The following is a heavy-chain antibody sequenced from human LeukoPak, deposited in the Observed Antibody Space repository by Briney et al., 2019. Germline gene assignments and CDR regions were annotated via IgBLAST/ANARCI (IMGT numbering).Heavy chain of an antibody. V-gene: IGHV3-30*18. Sequence: PGGSLRLSCAASGFTFSSYGMHWVRQAPGKGLEWVAVISYDGSNKYYADSVKGRFTISRDNSKNTLYLQMSSLRAEDTAVYYCAKFGGPRSSSWPYYYYGMDVWGQGTTVTVSS. CDR2: ISYDGSNK. D-gene: IGHD6-13*01. CDR1: GFTFSSYG. J-gene: IGHJ6*02. CDR3: AKFGGPRSSSWPYYYYGMDV.